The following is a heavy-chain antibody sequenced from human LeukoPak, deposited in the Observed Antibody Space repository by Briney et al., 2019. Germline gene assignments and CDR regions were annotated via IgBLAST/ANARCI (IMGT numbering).Heavy chain of an antibody. Sequence: GGSLRLSCVASGFTFSVYWMSWVRQAPGKGLEWVANIKEDGSEKYYVDSVKGRFTISRDNAKNSLYLQMSSLRAEDTAVYYCARGGYWFAPWGQGTLVTVSS. D-gene: IGHD2-15*01. CDR1: GFTFSVYW. V-gene: IGHV3-7*01. J-gene: IGHJ5*02. CDR2: IKEDGSEK. CDR3: ARGGYWFAP.